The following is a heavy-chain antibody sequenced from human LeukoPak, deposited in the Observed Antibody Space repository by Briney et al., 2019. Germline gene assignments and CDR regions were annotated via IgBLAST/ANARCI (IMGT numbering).Heavy chain of an antibody. V-gene: IGHV1-69*04. CDR1: GGTFSSYA. Sequence: SVKVSCKASGGTFSSYAISWVRQAPGQGLEWMGRIIPILGIANYAQKFQGRVTITADKSTSTAYMELSSLRSEDTAVYYCARDPRLSLHYYDSGEGDYWGQGTLVTVSS. CDR3: ARDPRLSLHYYDSGEGDY. CDR2: IIPILGIA. J-gene: IGHJ4*02. D-gene: IGHD3-22*01.